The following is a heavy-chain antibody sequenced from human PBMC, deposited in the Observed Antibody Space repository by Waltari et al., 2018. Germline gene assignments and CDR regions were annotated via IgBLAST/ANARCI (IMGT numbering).Heavy chain of an antibody. J-gene: IGHJ4*02. CDR2: IYDTGRS. D-gene: IGHD3-3*01. Sequence: QIQLQESGPGLVKPSETVSLTCSVSGGSITGTYYHWGWIRQPPGKGLEWIGGIYDTGRSYYNPSLGSRVTMSVDPSKQQFSLRLTSVTAADTALYYCARVFTYDVWGGLRRKPFYFDFWGQGTLVTVSS. CDR3: ARVFTYDVWGGLRRKPFYFDF. CDR1: GGSITGTYYH. V-gene: IGHV4-39*07.